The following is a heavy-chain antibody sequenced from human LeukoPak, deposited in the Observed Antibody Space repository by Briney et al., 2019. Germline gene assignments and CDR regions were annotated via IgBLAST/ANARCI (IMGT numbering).Heavy chain of an antibody. CDR3: AGGDFWSGYSNYYYMDV. CDR1: GYTFPNYD. D-gene: IGHD3-3*01. V-gene: IGHV1-8*03. J-gene: IGHJ6*03. Sequence: ASVKVSCKASGYTFPNYDINWVRQATGQGLEWMGWMNPHTGHTGYAQKFQGRVTFTRNTSISTAFMDLGSLMSEDTAVYYCAGGDFWSGYSNYYYMDVWGKGTTVTVSS. CDR2: MNPHTGHT.